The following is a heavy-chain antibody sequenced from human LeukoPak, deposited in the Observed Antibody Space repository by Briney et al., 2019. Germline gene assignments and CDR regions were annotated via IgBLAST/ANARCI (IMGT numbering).Heavy chain of an antibody. CDR3: ARNSGSXPEYYYYYYYMDV. Sequence: SQTLSLTCTVSGGSISSGSYYWSWIRQPAGKGLEWIGRIYTSGSTNYNPSLKSRVNISVDTSKNQFSLKLSSVTAADTAVYYCARNSGSXPEYYYYYYYMDVWGKGTTVTVSS. CDR1: GGSISSGSYY. CDR2: IYTSGST. V-gene: IGHV4-61*02. J-gene: IGHJ6*03. D-gene: IGHD1-26*01.